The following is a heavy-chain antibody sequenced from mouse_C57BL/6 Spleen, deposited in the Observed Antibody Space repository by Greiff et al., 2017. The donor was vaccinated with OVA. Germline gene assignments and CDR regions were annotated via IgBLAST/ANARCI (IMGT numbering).Heavy chain of an antibody. V-gene: IGHV1-22*01. CDR3: ASCYDYEFAY. D-gene: IGHD2-4*01. CDR1: GYTFTDYN. J-gene: IGHJ3*01. CDR2: INPNNGGT. Sequence: EVQLQQSGPELVKPGASVKMSCKASGYTFTDYNMHWVKQSHGKSLEWIGDINPNNGGTSYNQKFKGKATLTVNKSSSTAYMELRSLTSEDSAVYYCASCYDYEFAYWGQGTLVTVSA.